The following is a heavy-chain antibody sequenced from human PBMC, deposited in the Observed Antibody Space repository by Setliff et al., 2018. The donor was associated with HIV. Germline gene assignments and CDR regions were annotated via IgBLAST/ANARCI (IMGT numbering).Heavy chain of an antibody. V-gene: IGHV3-49*04. CDR3: TRESGGKIDY. Sequence: GGSLRLSCTASGFTFGDYTMSWVRQAPGKGLEWVGFIRSKPYGGTTEYDASVKGRFTISRDDSKSITYLQMNGLQTEDTAIYYCTRESGGKIDYWGQGTLVTVSS. D-gene: IGHD2-15*01. CDR1: GFTFGDYT. CDR2: IRSKPYGGTT. J-gene: IGHJ4*02.